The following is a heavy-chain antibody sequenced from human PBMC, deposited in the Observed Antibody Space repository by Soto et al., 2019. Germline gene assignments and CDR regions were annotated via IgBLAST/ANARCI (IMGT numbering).Heavy chain of an antibody. J-gene: IGHJ4*02. CDR2: IVPIYRTA. D-gene: IGHD6-13*01. Sequence: SVKVSCKASGGTFSSYRIHWVRQAPGQGLEWVGGIVPIYRTADYAQKFQGRVTITADESERTSYMELRSLKSQDTAVYYCVRDSGAKLSSSWGQGTLVNVSS. CDR3: VRDSGAKLSSS. V-gene: IGHV1-69*13. CDR1: GGTFSSYR.